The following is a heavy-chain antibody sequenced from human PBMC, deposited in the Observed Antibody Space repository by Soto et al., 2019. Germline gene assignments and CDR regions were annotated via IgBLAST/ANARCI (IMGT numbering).Heavy chain of an antibody. D-gene: IGHD6-19*01. Sequence: EVQLVESGGGLVKPGGSLRLSCAASGFTFSSYSMNWVRQAPGKGLEWVSSISSSSRYIYYADSVKGRFTISRDNAKNSLYLKTNSLRAEDTAVYYSARDRGAVAGWGQGTLVTVSS. CDR2: ISSSSRYI. CDR1: GFTFSSYS. J-gene: IGHJ4*02. V-gene: IGHV3-21*01. CDR3: ARDRGAVAG.